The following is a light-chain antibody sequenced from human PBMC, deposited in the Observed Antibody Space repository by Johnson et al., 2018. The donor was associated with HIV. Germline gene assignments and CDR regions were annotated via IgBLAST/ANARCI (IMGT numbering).Light chain of an antibody. CDR2: ENN. CDR3: GTWERSLSSYV. V-gene: IGLV1-51*02. CDR1: TSNIGTNY. Sequence: SVLTQPPSVSAAPGQNVNISCSGGTSNIGTNYVSRYQQFPGTAPKLLIYENNKRPSAIPDRFSDSQSGTSATLGITGLQTGDAADYYCGTWERSLSSYVFGTGTKVTVL. J-gene: IGLJ1*01.